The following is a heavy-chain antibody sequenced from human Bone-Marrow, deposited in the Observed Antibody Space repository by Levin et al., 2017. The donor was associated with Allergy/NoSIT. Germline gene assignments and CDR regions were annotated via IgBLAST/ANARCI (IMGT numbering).Heavy chain of an antibody. J-gene: IGHJ6*02. Sequence: GESLKISCAASGFTFSSYGMHWVRQAPGKGLEWVAVLSYDGSNKYYADSVKGRFTISRDNSKNTLYLQMNSLRAEDTAVYYCAKDLFYGSAFYGMDVWGQGTTVTVSS. CDR3: AKDLFYGSAFYGMDV. V-gene: IGHV3-30*18. D-gene: IGHD3-10*01. CDR1: GFTFSSYG. CDR2: LSYDGSNK.